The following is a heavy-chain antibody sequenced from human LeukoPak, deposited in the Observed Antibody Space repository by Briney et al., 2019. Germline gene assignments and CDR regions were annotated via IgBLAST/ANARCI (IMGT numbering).Heavy chain of an antibody. CDR1: GYTFTTYG. CDR2: ISAYNGNT. D-gene: IGHD6-6*01. V-gene: IGHV1-18*01. J-gene: IGHJ5*02. CDR3: ARDLIAARPNWYDP. Sequence: ASVKVSCKASGYTFTTYGISWVRQAPGQGLEWMGWISAYNGNTNYAQKLQGRVTMTTDTSTSTAYMELRSLRSDDTAVYYCARDLIAARPNWYDPWGQGTLVTVPS.